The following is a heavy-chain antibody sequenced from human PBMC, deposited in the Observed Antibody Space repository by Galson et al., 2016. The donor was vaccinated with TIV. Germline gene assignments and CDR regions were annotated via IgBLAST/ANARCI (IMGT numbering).Heavy chain of an antibody. Sequence: SLRLSCATSGFSFSHYGMHWVRQAPGKGLEWLAVIRYDDLTTFYADSVKDRFFISRDDSRSTLYLDSTSLTIDDTALYYCSTDLLWNDVWDGFGFWGQGTMVTVS. J-gene: IGHJ3*01. CDR2: IRYDDLTT. D-gene: IGHD1-1*01. V-gene: IGHV3-33*01. CDR1: GFSFSHYG. CDR3: STDLLWNDVWDGFGF.